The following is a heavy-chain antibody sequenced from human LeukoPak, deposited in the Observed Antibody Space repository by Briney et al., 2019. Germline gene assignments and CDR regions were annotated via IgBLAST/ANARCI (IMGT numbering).Heavy chain of an antibody. CDR1: RGTFSSYA. CDR2: IIPIFGTA. J-gene: IGHJ5*02. CDR3: ARGGYYDILTGYYMGFDP. D-gene: IGHD3-9*01. Sequence: SVKVSCKTSRGTFSSYAISWVRQAPEQGLEWMGGIIPIFGTANYAQKFQGRVTITADEFTSTAYMELSSLRSEDTAVYYCARGGYYDILTGYYMGFDPWGQGTLVTVSS. V-gene: IGHV1-69*13.